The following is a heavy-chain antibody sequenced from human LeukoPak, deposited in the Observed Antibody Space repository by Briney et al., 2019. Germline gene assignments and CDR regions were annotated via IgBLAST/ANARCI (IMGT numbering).Heavy chain of an antibody. CDR1: GFTFNNYN. CDR2: ISGSSSNI. Sequence: KPGGSLRLSCAASGFTFNNYNMNWVRQAPGKGLEWVSSISGSSSNIYYADSVKGRFTISRDNAKNSLYLQMNSLRAEDAAVYYCARCHYDTESFPRMDVWGQGTTVTVSS. CDR3: ARCHYDTESFPRMDV. V-gene: IGHV3-21*01. J-gene: IGHJ6*02. D-gene: IGHD3-10*01.